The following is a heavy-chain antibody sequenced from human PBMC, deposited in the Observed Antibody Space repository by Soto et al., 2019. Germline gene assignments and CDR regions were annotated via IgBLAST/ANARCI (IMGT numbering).Heavy chain of an antibody. D-gene: IGHD6-13*01. V-gene: IGHV3-21*01. CDR1: GFTFRSFT. CDR3: TREASPDSSAWGWFDA. CDR2: ISSNSAYI. J-gene: IGHJ5*02. Sequence: GGSLRLSCAASGFTFRSFTMNWVRQAPGKGLEWVSTISSNSAYIYYTDARRGRFTISRDNAKNSLHIQMNSLRAEDTAVYYCTREASPDSSAWGWFDAWGRGTLVTVSS.